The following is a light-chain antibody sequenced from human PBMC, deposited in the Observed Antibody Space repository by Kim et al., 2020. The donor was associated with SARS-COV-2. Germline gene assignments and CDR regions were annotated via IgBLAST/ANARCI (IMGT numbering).Light chain of an antibody. CDR3: SSYTSSSTYV. Sequence: YVTISCTGTSRDVGSYNRVSWYQQPPGTAPKLMISEVNNRPSGVPDRFSGSKSGNTASLTISGLQAEDEADYYCSSYTSSSTYVFGTGTKVTVL. V-gene: IGLV2-18*02. J-gene: IGLJ1*01. CDR2: EVN. CDR1: SRDVGSYNR.